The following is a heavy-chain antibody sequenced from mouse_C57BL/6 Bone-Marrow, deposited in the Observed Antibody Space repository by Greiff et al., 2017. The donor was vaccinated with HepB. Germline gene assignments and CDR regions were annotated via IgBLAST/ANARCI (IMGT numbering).Heavy chain of an antibody. V-gene: IGHV1-85*01. CDR1: GYTFTSYD. D-gene: IGHD2-1*01. CDR3: ARSGNYGNYYYAMDY. Sequence: VQLVESGPELVKPGASVKLSCKASGYTFTSYDINWVKQRPGQGLEWIGWIYPRDGSTKYNEKFKGKATLTVDTSSSTAYMELHSLTSEDSAVYFCARSGNYGNYYYAMDYWGQGTSVTVSS. CDR2: IYPRDGST. J-gene: IGHJ4*01.